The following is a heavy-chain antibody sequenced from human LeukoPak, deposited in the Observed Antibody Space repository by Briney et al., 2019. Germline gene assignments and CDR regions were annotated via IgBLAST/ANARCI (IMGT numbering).Heavy chain of an antibody. CDR3: AKGCDILTGSYSDY. V-gene: IGHV3-23*01. CDR2: ISGSGGST. Sequence: QPGGSLRLSCAASGFTFSSYAMSWVRQAPGKGLEWVSAISGSGGSTYYADSVKGRFTISRDNSKNTLYLQMNSLRAEDTAVYYCAKGCDILTGSYSDYWGQGTLVTVSS. D-gene: IGHD3-9*01. J-gene: IGHJ4*02. CDR1: GFTFSSYA.